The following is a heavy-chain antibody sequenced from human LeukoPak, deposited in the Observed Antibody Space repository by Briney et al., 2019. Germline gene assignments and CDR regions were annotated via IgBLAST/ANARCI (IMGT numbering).Heavy chain of an antibody. Sequence: SETLSLTCTVSGGSISSYYWSWIRQPPGKGLEWIGYIYYSGSTNYNPSLKSRVTISVDTSKNQFSLKLSSVTAADTAVYYCARLYDSSGYTNWLDPWGQGTLVTVSP. CDR1: GGSISSYY. CDR3: ARLYDSSGYTNWLDP. V-gene: IGHV4-59*01. D-gene: IGHD3-22*01. CDR2: IYYSGST. J-gene: IGHJ5*02.